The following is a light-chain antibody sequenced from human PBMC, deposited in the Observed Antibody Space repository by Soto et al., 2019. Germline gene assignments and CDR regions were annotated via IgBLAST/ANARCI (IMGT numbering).Light chain of an antibody. V-gene: IGLV1-40*01. CDR2: GNS. CDR3: QSYDSSLSGVV. CDR1: RSNIGAGYD. J-gene: IGLJ2*01. Sequence: QSVLTQPPSVSVAPGQRVTISCTGSRSNIGAGYDVHWYQQLPGTAPKLLIYGNSNRPSGVPDRFSGSKSGTSASLAITGLQAEDEADYYCQSYDSSLSGVVFGGGTKVTVL.